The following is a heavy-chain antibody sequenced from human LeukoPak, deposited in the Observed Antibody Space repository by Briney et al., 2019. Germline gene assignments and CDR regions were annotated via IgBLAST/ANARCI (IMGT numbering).Heavy chain of an antibody. V-gene: IGHV1-18*01. CDR1: GYTFTSYG. Sequence: GATVKVSCKASGYTFTSYGISWVRQAPGQGLEWMGWISAYNGNTNYAQKLQGRVTMTTDTSTSTAYMELRSLRSDDTAVYYCATDCGGDCYYAFDIWGQGTMVTVSS. CDR2: ISAYNGNT. D-gene: IGHD2-21*02. CDR3: ATDCGGDCYYAFDI. J-gene: IGHJ3*02.